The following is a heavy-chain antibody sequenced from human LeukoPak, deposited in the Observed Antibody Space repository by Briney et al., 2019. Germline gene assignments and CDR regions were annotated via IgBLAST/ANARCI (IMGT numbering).Heavy chain of an antibody. Sequence: ASVKVSCKASGYTFTSYGMRWARPAPGQGLEWMGWISAYNGNSNYAQKLQGRVTMTTDTSTSTAYMELRSLRSDDTAVYYCAREGRACCSSTSCDDNWFDPWGQGTLVTVS. CDR1: GYTFTSYG. V-gene: IGHV1-18*01. CDR3: AREGRACCSSTSCDDNWFDP. D-gene: IGHD2-2*01. CDR2: ISAYNGNS. J-gene: IGHJ5*02.